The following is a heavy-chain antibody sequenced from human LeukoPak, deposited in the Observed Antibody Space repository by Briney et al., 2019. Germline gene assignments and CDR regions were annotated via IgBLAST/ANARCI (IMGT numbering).Heavy chain of an antibody. J-gene: IGHJ3*02. CDR3: ATVVGYQEAFDI. V-gene: IGHV1-69*06. CDR1: GGTFSSYA. Sequence: VASVKVSCKASGGTFSSYAISWVRQAPGQGLEWMGGIIPIFGTADYAQKFQGRVTMTEDTSTDTAYMELSSLRSEDTAVYYCATVVGYQEAFDIWGQGTMVTVSS. CDR2: IIPIFGTA. D-gene: IGHD2-2*01.